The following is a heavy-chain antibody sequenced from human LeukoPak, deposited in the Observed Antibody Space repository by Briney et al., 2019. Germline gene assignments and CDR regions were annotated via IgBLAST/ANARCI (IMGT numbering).Heavy chain of an antibody. CDR2: INPNSGGT. CDR1: GYTFTGYY. V-gene: IGHV1-2*02. Sequence: ASVKVSCKASGYTFTGYYMHWVRQAPGQGLEWMGWINPNSGGTNYAQKFQGRVTMTRDTSISTAYMELSSLRSEDTAVYYCAREENDSSSNYWGQGTLVTVSS. J-gene: IGHJ4*02. CDR3: AREENDSSSNY. D-gene: IGHD6-6*01.